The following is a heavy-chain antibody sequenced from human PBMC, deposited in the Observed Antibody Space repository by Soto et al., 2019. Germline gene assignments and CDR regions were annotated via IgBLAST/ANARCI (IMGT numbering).Heavy chain of an antibody. CDR1: GFTFSSYA. CDR2: ISSSGGST. CDR3: ATYQPMTQPRPYFDY. J-gene: IGHJ4*02. V-gene: IGHV3-23*01. Sequence: EVQLLESGGDLIQPGGSLRLSCAASGFTFSSYAMSWVRQAPGKGLGWVSAISSSGGSTFYADSVKGRFTISRDNSRNTLYLQMTSLRAEDTAIYYCATYQPMTQPRPYFDYWGQGTLVTVSS. D-gene: IGHD3-22*01.